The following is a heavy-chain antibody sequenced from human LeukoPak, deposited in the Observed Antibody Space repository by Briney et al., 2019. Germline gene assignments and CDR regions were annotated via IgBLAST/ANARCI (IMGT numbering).Heavy chain of an antibody. Sequence: GGSLRLSCAASGFTFNTYCMTWVRQAPGKGLEWVASIKQDGSEKYHVDSVKGRLTISRDNAKNSLYLQMNSLRAEDTAVYYCARDGPAAAGYMYNWFDPWGQGTLVTVSS. CDR3: ARDGPAAAGYMYNWFDP. D-gene: IGHD6-13*01. J-gene: IGHJ5*02. V-gene: IGHV3-7*01. CDR1: GFTFNTYC. CDR2: IKQDGSEK.